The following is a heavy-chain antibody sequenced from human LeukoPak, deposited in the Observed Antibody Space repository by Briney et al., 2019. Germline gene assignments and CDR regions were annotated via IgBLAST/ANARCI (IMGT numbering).Heavy chain of an antibody. D-gene: IGHD3-22*01. CDR2: ISGDDGST. CDR3: AKDISYYDSSGYYSVLGY. CDR1: GFTFDDYA. Sequence: GGSLRLSCAASGFTFDDYAMHWVRQAPGKGLEWVSLISGDDGSTYYADSVKGRFTISRDNSKNSLYLQMSSLRTEDTALYYCAKDISYYDSSGYYSVLGYWGQGTLVTVSS. J-gene: IGHJ4*02. V-gene: IGHV3-43*02.